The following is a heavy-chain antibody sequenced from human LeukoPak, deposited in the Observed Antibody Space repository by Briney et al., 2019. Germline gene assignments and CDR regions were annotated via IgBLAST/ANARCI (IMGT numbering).Heavy chain of an antibody. D-gene: IGHD3-22*01. J-gene: IGHJ1*01. CDR2: ISYDGSNK. V-gene: IGHV3-30-3*01. CDR1: GFTFSSYA. Sequence: PGGSLRLSCAASGFTFSSYAMHWVRQAPGKGLEWVAVISYDGSNKYYADSVKGRSTISRDNSKNTLYLQMNSLRAEDTAVYYCARAPDYYDSSGYTYFQHWGQGTLVTVSS. CDR3: ARAPDYYDSSGYTYFQH.